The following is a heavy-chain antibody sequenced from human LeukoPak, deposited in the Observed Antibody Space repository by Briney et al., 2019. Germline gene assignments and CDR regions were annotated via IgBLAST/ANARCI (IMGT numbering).Heavy chain of an antibody. Sequence: GGSLRLSCAASGFIFSDYYMSWIRQAPGKGLEWVSYISNSGSTSYYADSVKGRFTISRDNAKNTLYMQMNSLRAEDTAVYYCARDPLVGYYDILTGYLHDIGFDPWGQGTLVTVSS. V-gene: IGHV3-11*04. CDR1: GFIFSDYY. D-gene: IGHD3-9*01. J-gene: IGHJ5*02. CDR2: ISNSGSTS. CDR3: ARDPLVGYYDILTGYLHDIGFDP.